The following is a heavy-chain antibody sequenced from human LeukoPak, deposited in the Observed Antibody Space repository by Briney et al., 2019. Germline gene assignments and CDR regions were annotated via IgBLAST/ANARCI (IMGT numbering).Heavy chain of an antibody. J-gene: IGHJ1*01. CDR2: ITGSGDSR. V-gene: IGHV3-23*01. Sequence: SGGSLRLSCAASGFTFSNYAMSWVRQAPGKGLEWVSGITGSGDSRHNADSVTGRFTISRDNSKNTLYLQMNSLRAEDTAIYVCAKRIAVAGTRYFQDWGQGTLVTVSS. D-gene: IGHD6-19*01. CDR1: GFTFSNYA. CDR3: AKRIAVAGTRYFQD.